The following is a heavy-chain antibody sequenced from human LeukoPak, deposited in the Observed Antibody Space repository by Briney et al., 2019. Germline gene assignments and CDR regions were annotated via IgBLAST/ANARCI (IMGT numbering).Heavy chain of an antibody. V-gene: IGHV3-11*01. D-gene: IGHD3-3*01. CDR3: ARSPTIFGVVTPYFDY. J-gene: IGHJ4*02. Sequence: GGSLRLSCAASGFTFSDYYMSWIRQAPGKGLEWVSYISSSGSTIYYADSVKGRFTISRDNAKNSLYLQMNSLRAEDTAVYYCARSPTIFGVVTPYFDYWGQGTLVTVSS. CDR2: ISSSGSTI. CDR1: GFTFSDYY.